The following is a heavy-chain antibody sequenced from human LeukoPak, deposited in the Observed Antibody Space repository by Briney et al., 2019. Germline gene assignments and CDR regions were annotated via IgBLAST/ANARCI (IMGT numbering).Heavy chain of an antibody. D-gene: IGHD2-2*01. CDR3: AARYCSSTSCHVFYYYYYMDV. V-gene: IGHV3-48*03. J-gene: IGHJ6*03. CDR1: GFTFSSYE. Sequence: PGGSLRLSCAASGFTFSSYEMNWVRQAPGKGLEWVSYISSSGSTIYYADSVKGRFTISRDNAKNSLYLQMNSLRAEDTAVYYCAARYCSSTSCHVFYYYYYMDVWGKGTTVTVSS. CDR2: ISSSGSTI.